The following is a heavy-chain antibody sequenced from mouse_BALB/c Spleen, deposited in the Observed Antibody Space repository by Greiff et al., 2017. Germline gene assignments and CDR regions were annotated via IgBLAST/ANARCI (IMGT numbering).Heavy chain of an antibody. CDR3: ARDRGRPYAMDY. CDR1: GFSLTSYG. CDR2: IWAGGST. Sequence: VMLVESGPGLVAPSQSLSITCTVSGFSLTSYGVHWVRQPPGKGLEWLGVIWAGGSTNYNSALMSRLSISKDNSKSQVFLKMNSLQTDDTAMYYCARDRGRPYAMDYWGQGTSVTVSS. V-gene: IGHV2-9*02. J-gene: IGHJ4*01.